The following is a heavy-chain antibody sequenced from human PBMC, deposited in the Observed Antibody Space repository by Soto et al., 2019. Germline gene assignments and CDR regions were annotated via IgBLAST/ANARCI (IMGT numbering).Heavy chain of an antibody. CDR1: GFTFSSYA. J-gene: IGHJ5*02. V-gene: IGHV3-23*01. CDR3: ANFDILPTTPPNNWFDP. Sequence: GGSLRLSCAASGFTFSSYAMSWVRQAPGKGLEWVSAISGSGGSTYYADSVKGRFTISRDNSKNTLYLQMNSLRAEDTAVYYCANFDILPTTPPNNWFDPWGQGTLVTVSS. CDR2: ISGSGGST. D-gene: IGHD3-9*01.